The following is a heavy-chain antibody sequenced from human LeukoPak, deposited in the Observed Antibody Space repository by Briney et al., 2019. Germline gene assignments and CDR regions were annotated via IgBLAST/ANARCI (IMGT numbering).Heavy chain of an antibody. J-gene: IGHJ4*02. D-gene: IGHD3-22*01. CDR2: INAGNGNT. V-gene: IGHV1-3*01. Sequence: ASVKVSCKASGYTFSNYAIHWVRQAPGQRLEWMGWINAGNGNTKYSQKFQGRVTITRDTSASTAYMELSSLRSEDTAVYYCATLDYYDSSGYFYWGQGTLVTVSS. CDR3: ATLDYYDSSGYFY. CDR1: GYTFSNYA.